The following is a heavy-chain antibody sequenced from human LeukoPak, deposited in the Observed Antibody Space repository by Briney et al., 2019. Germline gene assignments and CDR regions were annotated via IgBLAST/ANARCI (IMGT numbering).Heavy chain of an antibody. D-gene: IGHD1-26*01. V-gene: IGHV3-23*01. CDR2: ISGSGDNT. CDR1: GFTFSGFA. CDR3: AKMKGHPLPKYYMDV. Sequence: GGSLRLSCAASGFTFSGFAMSWVRRTPGKGLDWVSGISGSGDNTLYADSVKGRFTISRDNSKNTLYLEMNSLRAEDTAIYYCAKMKGHPLPKYYMDVWGQGTTVTVSS. J-gene: IGHJ6*01.